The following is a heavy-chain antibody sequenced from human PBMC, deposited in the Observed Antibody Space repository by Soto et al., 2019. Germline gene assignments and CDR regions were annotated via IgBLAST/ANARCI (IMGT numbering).Heavy chain of an antibody. V-gene: IGHV3-23*01. D-gene: IGHD6-19*01. CDR1: GFAFSQYG. J-gene: IGHJ4*02. CDR2: IRSFDYRT. Sequence: GSLRLSCTASGFAFSQYGMSWVRQAPGKGLEWVSSIRSFDYRTNYADSVKGRFTISRDNSKSTLSLQMNSLRAEDTAVYYCAKDVESGWYEAFDYWGPGTLVTVSS. CDR3: AKDVESGWYEAFDY.